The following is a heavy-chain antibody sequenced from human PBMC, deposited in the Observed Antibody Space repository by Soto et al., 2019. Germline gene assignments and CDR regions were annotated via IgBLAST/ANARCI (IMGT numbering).Heavy chain of an antibody. J-gene: IGHJ6*02. CDR2: INHSGST. D-gene: IGHD6-13*01. Sequence: SETLSLTCAVYGGSFSGYYWSWIRQPPGKGLEWIGEINHSGSTNYNPSLKSRATISVDTSKNQFSLKLSSVTAADTAVYYCAKYSSSWLYYYYYGMDVWGQGTTVTVSS. V-gene: IGHV4-34*01. CDR1: GGSFSGYY. CDR3: AKYSSSWLYYYYYGMDV.